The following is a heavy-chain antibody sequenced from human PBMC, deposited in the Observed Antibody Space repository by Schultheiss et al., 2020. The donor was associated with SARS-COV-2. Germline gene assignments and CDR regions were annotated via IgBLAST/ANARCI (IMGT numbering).Heavy chain of an antibody. CDR2: ISSSSSTI. CDR1: GFTFSSYS. D-gene: IGHD1-26*01. V-gene: IGHV3-48*01. CDR3: ARGLGYSGSYPDGFDF. Sequence: GGSLRLSCAASGFTFSSYSMNWVRQAPGKGLEWVSYISSSSSTIYYADSVKGRFTISRDNAKNSVYLLMISLRAEDTAVYYCARGLGYSGSYPDGFDFWGQGTMVTVSS. J-gene: IGHJ3*01.